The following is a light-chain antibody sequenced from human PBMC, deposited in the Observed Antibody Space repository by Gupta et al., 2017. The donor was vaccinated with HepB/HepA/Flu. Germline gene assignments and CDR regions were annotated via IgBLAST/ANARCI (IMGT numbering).Light chain of an antibody. Sequence: QSALTQPASVSGSPGQSLTISCPGTRSDVGGYNYVSWYQQHPGKAPKLMIYDVSNRPSGVSNRFSGSKSGNTASLTISGLQAEDEADYYCSSYTSSSTLCVVFGGGTKLTVL. CDR3: SSYTSSSTLCVV. CDR2: DVS. CDR1: RSDVGGYNY. J-gene: IGLJ2*01. V-gene: IGLV2-14*01.